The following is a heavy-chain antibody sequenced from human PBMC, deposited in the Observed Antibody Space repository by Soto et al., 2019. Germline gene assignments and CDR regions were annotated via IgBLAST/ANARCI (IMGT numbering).Heavy chain of an antibody. Sequence: PGESLKISCKGSGYSFTSYWIGWVRQMPGKGLEWMGIIYPGDSDTRYSPSFQGQATISAAKSIGTAYLQWSSLKASDTAMYYCAIHGDYLGEHYGRAFCGQGTTLIASS. CDR3: AIHGDYLGEHYGRAF. D-gene: IGHD4-17*01. J-gene: IGHJ6*02. CDR2: IYPGDSDT. V-gene: IGHV5-51*01. CDR1: GYSFTSYW.